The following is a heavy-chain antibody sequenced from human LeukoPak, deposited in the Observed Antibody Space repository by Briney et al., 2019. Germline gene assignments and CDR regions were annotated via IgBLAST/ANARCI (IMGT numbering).Heavy chain of an antibody. D-gene: IGHD6-13*01. J-gene: IGHJ6*03. CDR2: IIPILGIA. Sequence: SVKVSCKASGGTFSSYTISWVRQAPGQGLEWMGRIIPILGIANYAQKFQGRVTITADKSTSTAYMELSSPRSEDTAVYYCARDRKVAAATYYYYYMDVWGKGTTVTVSS. V-gene: IGHV1-69*04. CDR3: ARDRKVAAATYYYYYMDV. CDR1: GGTFSSYT.